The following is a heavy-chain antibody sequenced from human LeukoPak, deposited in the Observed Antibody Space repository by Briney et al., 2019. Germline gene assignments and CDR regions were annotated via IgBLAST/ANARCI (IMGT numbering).Heavy chain of an antibody. CDR2: ISRDSDRK. CDR3: ARDWEMATIAAAALGY. CDR1: GFTFSSYA. Sequence: HPGGSLRLSCAASGFTFSSYAMSWVRQAPGKGLEWVSYISRDSDRKNYAASVKGRFTISRDNAKNSLYLQMNSLRDDDTAVYYCARDWEMATIAAAALGYWGQGTRVTVSS. D-gene: IGHD6-13*01. J-gene: IGHJ4*02. V-gene: IGHV3-48*02.